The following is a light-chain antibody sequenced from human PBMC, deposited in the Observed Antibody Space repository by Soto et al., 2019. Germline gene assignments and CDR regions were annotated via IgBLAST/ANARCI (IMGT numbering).Light chain of an antibody. Sequence: EMLMTQSPATLSVSPGERATLSCRASQSVNSHLAWYQQKPGQAPRLVLYGASTRATGVPARFSGSGSGTEFTLTISSLQSEDFAVYYCQQYNSWPPYTFGQGTKVDIK. V-gene: IGKV3-15*01. CDR2: GAS. J-gene: IGKJ2*01. CDR1: QSVNSH. CDR3: QQYNSWPPYT.